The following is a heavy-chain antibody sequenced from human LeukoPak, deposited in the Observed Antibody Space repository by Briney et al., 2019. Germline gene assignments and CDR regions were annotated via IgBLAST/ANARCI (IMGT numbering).Heavy chain of an antibody. J-gene: IGHJ5*02. CDR3: ARRYQLLQLRFDP. Sequence: GASVKVSCKASGYIFTGHYMHWVRQAPGQGLERMGWASPYNGDAEYAQKFRERVTMTTDTSTNTAYMELRSLTYDDTAVYYCARRYQLLQLRFDPWGQGTLVTVSS. D-gene: IGHD2-15*01. CDR2: ASPYNGDA. V-gene: IGHV1-18*04. CDR1: GYIFTGHY.